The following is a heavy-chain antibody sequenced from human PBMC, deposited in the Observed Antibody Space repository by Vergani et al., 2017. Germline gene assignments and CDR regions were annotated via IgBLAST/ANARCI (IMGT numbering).Heavy chain of an antibody. CDR1: GFTFSSYA. CDR2: ISGSGGST. J-gene: IGHJ5*02. CDR3: ASRDCSSTSCYVDWFDP. Sequence: EVQVLESGGGLVQPGGSLRLSCAASGFTFSSYAMSWVRQAPGKGLEWVSAISGSGGSTYYADSVKGRFTISRDNSKNTLYLQMNSLRAEDTAVYYCASRDCSSTSCYVDWFDPWGQGTLVTVSS. D-gene: IGHD2-2*01. V-gene: IGHV3-23*01.